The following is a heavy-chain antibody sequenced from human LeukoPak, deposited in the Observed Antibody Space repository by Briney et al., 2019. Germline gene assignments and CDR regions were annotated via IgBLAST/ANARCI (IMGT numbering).Heavy chain of an antibody. Sequence: TGGSLRLSCAASGFTFSSYEMNWVRQAPGKGLEWVSGINWNGGSTGYADSVKGRFTISRDNAKNSLYLQMNSLRAEDTALYYCAREAMATSFGYYYMDVWGKGTTVTVSS. J-gene: IGHJ6*03. V-gene: IGHV3-20*04. CDR2: INWNGGST. D-gene: IGHD5-24*01. CDR1: GFTFSSYE. CDR3: AREAMATSFGYYYMDV.